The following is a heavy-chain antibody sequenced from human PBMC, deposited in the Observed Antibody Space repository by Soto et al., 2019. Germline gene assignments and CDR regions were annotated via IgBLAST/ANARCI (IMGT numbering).Heavy chain of an antibody. D-gene: IGHD3-16*01. J-gene: IGHJ4*02. Sequence: ASVQVSCKASGYTFTTYYIHWVRQAPGQGLEWMGWMNPNSGNTGYAQKFQGRVTMTRNTSISTAYMELSSLRSEDTAVYYCARGRSTRRDLGYWGQGTLVTVS. V-gene: IGHV1-8*02. CDR1: GYTFTTYY. CDR2: MNPNSGNT. CDR3: ARGRSTRRDLGY.